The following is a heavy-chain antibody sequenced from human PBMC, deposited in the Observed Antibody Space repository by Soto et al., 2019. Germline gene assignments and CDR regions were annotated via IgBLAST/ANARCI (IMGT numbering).Heavy chain of an antibody. CDR1: GGSISSGGYY. J-gene: IGHJ4*02. Sequence: QVPLQESGPGLVKPSQTLSLTCTVSGGSISSGGYYWSWIRQHPGKGLEWIGYIYYSGSTYYNPSLKSRVTISVDTSKNQFSLKLSSVTAADTAVYYCARSTRIAAAWPFDYWGQGTLVTVSS. CDR3: ARSTRIAAAWPFDY. CDR2: IYYSGST. V-gene: IGHV4-31*03. D-gene: IGHD6-13*01.